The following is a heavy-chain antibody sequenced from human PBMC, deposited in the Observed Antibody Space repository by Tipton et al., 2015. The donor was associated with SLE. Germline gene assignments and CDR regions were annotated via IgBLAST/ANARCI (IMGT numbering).Heavy chain of an antibody. D-gene: IGHD6-13*01. CDR3: ERGTPIRAAAAGTIDY. CDR2: IYHSGST. Sequence: TLSLTCAVSGYSISSGYYWGSIRQPPGKRLEWIGCIYHSGSTYYNPSLKSRVTLSEDTSKNHLSLKLSSATAADTAVYYCERGTPIRAAAAGTIDYWGQGTLVTVSS. CDR1: GYSISSGYY. J-gene: IGHJ4*02. V-gene: IGHV4-38-2*01.